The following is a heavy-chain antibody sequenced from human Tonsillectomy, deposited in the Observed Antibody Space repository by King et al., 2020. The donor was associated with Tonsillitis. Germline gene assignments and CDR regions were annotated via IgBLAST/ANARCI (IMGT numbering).Heavy chain of an antibody. D-gene: IGHD6-19*01. CDR1: GGSISSYY. Sequence: VQLQESGPGLVKPSETLSLTCTVSGGSISSYYWSWIRQPPGKGLEWIGYIYYSGSTNYNPSLKSRVTISVDTSKNQFSLKLSSVTAADPAVYYCARAGWYFSPYYFDYWGQGTLVTVSS. V-gene: IGHV4-59*01. CDR2: IYYSGST. CDR3: ARAGWYFSPYYFDY. J-gene: IGHJ4*02.